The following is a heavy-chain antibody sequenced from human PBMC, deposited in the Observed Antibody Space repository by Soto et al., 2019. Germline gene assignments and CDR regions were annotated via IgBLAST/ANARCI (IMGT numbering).Heavy chain of an antibody. J-gene: IGHJ6*02. V-gene: IGHV4-31*03. Sequence: QVQLQESGPGLVKPSQTLSLTCSVSGVSVSSDIYYWSWIRHHPGKGLEWIGYIYYSGNTYYNPSLGGRVTISLDTSKNHFSLRLRSVTPADPAVYYCARYPVVVVPAANYGLDVWGQGTTVTVSS. CDR1: GVSVSSDIYY. CDR3: ARYPVVVVPAANYGLDV. CDR2: IYYSGNT. D-gene: IGHD2-2*01.